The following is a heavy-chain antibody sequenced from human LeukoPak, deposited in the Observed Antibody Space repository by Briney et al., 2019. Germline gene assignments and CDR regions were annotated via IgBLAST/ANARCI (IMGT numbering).Heavy chain of an antibody. Sequence: PGGSLRLSCAASGFTFSSYAMHWVRQAPGKGLEWVAVISYDGSNKYYADSVKGRFTNSRDNAMNSLYLQMSSLRAEDTAVYYCARDFARTGDYHHFDYWGQGTLVIVSS. CDR2: ISYDGSNK. D-gene: IGHD7-27*01. V-gene: IGHV3-30-3*01. J-gene: IGHJ4*02. CDR1: GFTFSSYA. CDR3: ARDFARTGDYHHFDY.